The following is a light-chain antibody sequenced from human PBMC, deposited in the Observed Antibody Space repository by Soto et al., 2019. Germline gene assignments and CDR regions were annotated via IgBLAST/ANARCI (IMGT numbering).Light chain of an antibody. V-gene: IGKV3-15*01. CDR3: QQYNDWRPTWT. J-gene: IGKJ1*01. CDR1: QSVSSK. CDR2: SAS. Sequence: EIVMTQSPATLSVSPGERATLSCRASQSVSSKLAWYQQKPGQPPRVLIYSASTRATGIPARFSGSGSGTEFTLTISSLQSEDFAVYYCQQYNDWRPTWTFGQGTRVEIK.